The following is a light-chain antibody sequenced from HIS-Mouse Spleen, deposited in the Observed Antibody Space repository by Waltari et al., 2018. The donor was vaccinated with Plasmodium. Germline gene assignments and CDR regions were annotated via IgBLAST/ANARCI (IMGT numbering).Light chain of an antibody. CDR2: GAS. V-gene: IGKV3D-7*01. Sequence: EIVMTQSPATLSSSPGEVATLSCRASQSVSSSYLSWYQQKPGQPPRLLIYGASTRATGIPARFSGSGSGTDFTLTISSLQPEDFAVYYCQQDYNLPYTFGQGTKLEIK. J-gene: IGKJ2*01. CDR1: QSVSSSY. CDR3: QQDYNLPYT.